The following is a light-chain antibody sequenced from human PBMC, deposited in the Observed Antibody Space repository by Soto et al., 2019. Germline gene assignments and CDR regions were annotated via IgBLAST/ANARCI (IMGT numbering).Light chain of an antibody. CDR2: GAS. Sequence: DIQMTQSPSSLSASVGDRVTITCRASQTISTYLNWYQQIPGKAPKLLIYGASNLQNGVPSRFSGSGSGTDFTPTISSLQPEDFATYYCQKSSSIPYTFGQGTKLEIK. V-gene: IGKV1-39*01. J-gene: IGKJ2*01. CDR3: QKSSSIPYT. CDR1: QTISTY.